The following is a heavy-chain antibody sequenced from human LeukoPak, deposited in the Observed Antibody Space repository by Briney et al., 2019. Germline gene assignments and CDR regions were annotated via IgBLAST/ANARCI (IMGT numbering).Heavy chain of an antibody. J-gene: IGHJ3*02. CDR3: STGSGHAFDI. D-gene: IGHD3-10*01. Sequence: GGSLRLSCAASGFTFSSYWMHWVRQVPGKGLVWVSRINSDGSSTSYADPVKGRFTISRDNAKNTLYVQMNSLRAEDTDVYYCSTGSGHAFDIWGRGTMVTVSS. CDR1: GFTFSSYW. CDR2: INSDGSST. V-gene: IGHV3-74*01.